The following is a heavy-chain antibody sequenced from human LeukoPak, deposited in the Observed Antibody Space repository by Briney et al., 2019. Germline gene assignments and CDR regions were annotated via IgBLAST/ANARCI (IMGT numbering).Heavy chain of an antibody. CDR3: AREGDDSSSWSPMDV. D-gene: IGHD6-13*01. V-gene: IGHV3-7*01. CDR2: IKQDGSEK. CDR1: GFTFSSYA. Sequence: GGSLRLSCAASGFTFSSYAMHWVRQAPGKGLEWVANIKQDGSEKYYVDSVKGRFTISRDNAKNSLYLQMNSLRAEDTAVYYCAREGDDSSSWSPMDVWGQGTTVTVSS. J-gene: IGHJ6*02.